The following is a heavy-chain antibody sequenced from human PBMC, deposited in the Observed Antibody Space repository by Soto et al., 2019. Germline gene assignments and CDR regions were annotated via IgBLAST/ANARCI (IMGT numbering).Heavy chain of an antibody. CDR2: TYYRSKWYN. D-gene: IGHD2-2*01. CDR3: ARDLSLEPEPDYYYYYMDV. Sequence: PSQTLSLTCAISGDSVSSNSAAWNWIRPSPSRGLEWLGRTYYRSKWYNDYAVSVRSRITINPDTSKNQFSLQLNSVTPEDTAVYYCARDLSLEPEPDYYYYYMDVWGKGTTVTVSS. CDR1: GDSVSSNSAA. V-gene: IGHV6-1*01. J-gene: IGHJ6*03.